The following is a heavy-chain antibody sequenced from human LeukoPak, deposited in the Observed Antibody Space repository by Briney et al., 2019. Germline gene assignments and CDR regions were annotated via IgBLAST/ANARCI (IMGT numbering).Heavy chain of an antibody. CDR1: GYTFTIYS. J-gene: IGHJ3*02. Sequence: ASVKVSCKTSGYTFTIYSIGWVRQAPGPGLEWMGWISPYNGYTTYAQRVQGRLTLSTDTSTSIAYMHLRSLTSDDTAVYYCAREYFWGGDYVGAFDIWGQGTMVTVSS. D-gene: IGHD4-17*01. CDR2: ISPYNGYT. CDR3: AREYFWGGDYVGAFDI. V-gene: IGHV1-18*04.